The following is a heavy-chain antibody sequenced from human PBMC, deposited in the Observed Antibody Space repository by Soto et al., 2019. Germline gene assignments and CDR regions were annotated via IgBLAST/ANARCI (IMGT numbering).Heavy chain of an antibody. CDR3: ARGLRRGAAAGKGAGSMEYYFDY. CDR1: GYTFTSYD. D-gene: IGHD6-13*01. V-gene: IGHV1-8*01. Sequence: GASVKVSCKASGYTFTSYDINWVRQATGQGLEWMGWMNPNSGNTGYAQKFQGRVTMTRNTSISTAYMELSSLRSEDTAVYYCARGLRRGAAAGKGAGSMEYYFDYWGQGTLVTVSS. J-gene: IGHJ4*02. CDR2: MNPNSGNT.